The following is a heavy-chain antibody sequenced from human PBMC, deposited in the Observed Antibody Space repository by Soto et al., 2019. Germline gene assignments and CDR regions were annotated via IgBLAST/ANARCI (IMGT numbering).Heavy chain of an antibody. V-gene: IGHV3-23*01. CDR2: ISGSGGST. CDR1: GFTFSSYW. D-gene: IGHD3-22*01. CDR3: ARGQLVNPGYYYGMDI. J-gene: IGHJ6*02. Sequence: GGSLRLSCAASGFTFSSYWMSWVRQAPGKGLEWVSAISGSGGSTYYADSVKGRFTISRDNSKNTLYLQMSSLRAEDTAVYYCARGQLVNPGYYYGMDIWGQVTTVTVSS.